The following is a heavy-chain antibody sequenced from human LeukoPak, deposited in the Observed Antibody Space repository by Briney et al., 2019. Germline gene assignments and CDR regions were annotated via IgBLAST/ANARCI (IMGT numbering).Heavy chain of an antibody. CDR1: GGSFSGYY. Sequence: KSSETLSLTCAVYGGSFSGYYWSWIRQPPGKGLEWIGEINHSGSTNYNPSLKSRVTISVDTSKNQFSLKLSSVTAADTAVYYCARGIIAVAGWFDYWGQGTLVTVSS. CDR3: ARGIIAVAGWFDY. D-gene: IGHD6-19*01. CDR2: INHSGST. J-gene: IGHJ4*02. V-gene: IGHV4-34*01.